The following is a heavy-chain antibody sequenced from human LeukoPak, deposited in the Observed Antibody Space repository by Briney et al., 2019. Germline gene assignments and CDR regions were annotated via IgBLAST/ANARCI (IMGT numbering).Heavy chain of an antibody. V-gene: IGHV3-30*02. CDR2: IRYDGSNK. J-gene: IGHJ4*02. Sequence: GGSLRLSCAASGFTFSSYGMHWVRQAPGKGLEWVAFIRYDGSNKYYADSVKGRFTISRDNSKNTLYLQMNSLRAEDTAVYYCARDPIFYGGTPFDYWGQGTLVTVSS. CDR1: GFTFSSYG. CDR3: ARDPIFYGGTPFDY. D-gene: IGHD4-23*01.